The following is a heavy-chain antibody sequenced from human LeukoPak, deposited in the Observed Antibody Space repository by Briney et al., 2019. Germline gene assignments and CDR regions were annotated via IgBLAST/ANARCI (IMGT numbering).Heavy chain of an antibody. J-gene: IGHJ6*03. CDR3: ARDSIPYYDFWSGYAPRYYYYYYMDV. V-gene: IGHV3-11*04. CDR2: ISSSGSTI. D-gene: IGHD3-3*01. CDR1: GFTFSDYY. Sequence: GGSLRLSCAASGFTFSDYYMSWIRQAPGKGLEWVSYISSSGSTIYYADSVKGRFTISRDNAKNSLYLQMNSLRAEDTAVYYCARDSIPYYDFWSGYAPRYYYYYYMDVWGKGTRSPSP.